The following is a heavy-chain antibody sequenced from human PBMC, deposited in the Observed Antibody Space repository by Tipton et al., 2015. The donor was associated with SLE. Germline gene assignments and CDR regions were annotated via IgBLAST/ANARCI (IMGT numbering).Heavy chain of an antibody. CDR2: IYHSGST. CDR1: GGSISSGGYS. Sequence: TLSLTCAVSGGSISSGGYSWSWIRQPPGKGLEWIGYIYHSGSTNYNPSLKSRVTISVDTSKNQFSLKLSSVTAADTAVYYCARHADYFEWPHEWYFDLWGRGTLVTVSS. D-gene: IGHD3-9*01. CDR3: ARHADYFEWPHEWYFDL. V-gene: IGHV4-30-2*02. J-gene: IGHJ2*01.